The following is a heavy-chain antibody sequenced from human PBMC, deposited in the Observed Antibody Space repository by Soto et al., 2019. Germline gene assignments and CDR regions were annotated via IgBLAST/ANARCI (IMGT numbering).Heavy chain of an antibody. CDR3: AKDLTRQLAYWLDP. Sequence: ASVKVSCKASGFSFTGYYIHWLRQAPGQGLEWMGWINAHSGGTEYAQKFQGRVTLTRDTSIATAYLTLTSPTSDDTALYYCAKDLTRQLAYWLDPWGQGTQVTGLL. J-gene: IGHJ5*02. D-gene: IGHD6-6*01. CDR1: GFSFTGYY. V-gene: IGHV1-2*02. CDR2: INAHSGGT.